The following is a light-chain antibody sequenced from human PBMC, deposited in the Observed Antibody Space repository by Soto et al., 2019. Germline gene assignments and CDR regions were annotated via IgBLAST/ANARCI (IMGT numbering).Light chain of an antibody. CDR1: SGHSSYI. CDR3: YTWDSNTWV. Sequence: QSVLTQSSSASASLGSSVKLTCTLSSGHSSYIIAWHQQQPGKAPRYLMKLEGSGSYNKGSGVPDRFSGSSSGADRYLTISSLQSEDEADYYCYTWDSNTWVFGGGTKLTVL. V-gene: IGLV4-60*03. CDR2: LEGSGSY. J-gene: IGLJ3*02.